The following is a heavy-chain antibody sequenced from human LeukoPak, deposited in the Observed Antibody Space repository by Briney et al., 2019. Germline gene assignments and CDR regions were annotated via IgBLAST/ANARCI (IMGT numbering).Heavy chain of an antibody. J-gene: IGHJ4*02. Sequence: GGSLRLSCAASGFSFSGYWMSWARLAPGKGLEWVALINHGGSEKYYVDSVKGRFTISRDNAENSLDLQMNSLRAEDTAVYYCARTGAPGTVDYWGQGTLVTVSS. V-gene: IGHV3-7*01. D-gene: IGHD6-13*01. CDR3: ARTGAPGTVDY. CDR1: GFSFSGYW. CDR2: INHGGSEK.